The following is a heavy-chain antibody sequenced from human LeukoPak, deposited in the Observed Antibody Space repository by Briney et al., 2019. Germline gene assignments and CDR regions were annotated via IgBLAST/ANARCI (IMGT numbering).Heavy chain of an antibody. CDR3: AAGGMTMVVTPDFYFDY. V-gene: IGHV2-5*02. J-gene: IGHJ4*02. D-gene: IGHD4-23*01. CDR1: GFSLSTSGVG. Sequence: SGPTLVKPTQTLTLTCTFSGFSLSTSGVGVGWIRQPPGKALEWLAPIYWDDDKRYSPSLKSRLTITKDTSKNQVVLTMTNMDPVDTATYYCAAGGMTMVVTPDFYFDYWGQGTLVTVFS. CDR2: IYWDDDK.